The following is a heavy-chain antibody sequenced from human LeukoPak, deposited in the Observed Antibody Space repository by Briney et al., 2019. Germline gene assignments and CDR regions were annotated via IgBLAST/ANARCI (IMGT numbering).Heavy chain of an antibody. CDR3: ATSPRGTGHC. J-gene: IGHJ4*02. CDR1: GFTFRNYW. Sequence: GRSLRLSCAASGFTFRNYWMHWVRQAPGAGLELVANIKQDGSEKYYVDSVKGRFTISRDNARNSLDLQMNSLSVEDSAVYYCATSPRGTGHCWGQGTLVTVSS. D-gene: IGHD1-1*01. V-gene: IGHV3-7*01. CDR2: IKQDGSEK.